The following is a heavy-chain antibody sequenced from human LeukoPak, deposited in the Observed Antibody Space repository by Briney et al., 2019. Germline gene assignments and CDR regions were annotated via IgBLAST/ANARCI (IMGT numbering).Heavy chain of an antibody. J-gene: IGHJ4*02. CDR2: INHSGTT. D-gene: IGHD3-22*01. CDR1: GGSFSGYY. Sequence: ETLSLTCAVYGGSFSGYYWTWIRQPPGEGLEWIGEINHSGTTNYNPSLKSRVTISVDTSKNQFSLKLSSVTAADTAVYYCARGRAGYYRDYWGQGTLVTVSS. V-gene: IGHV4-34*01. CDR3: ARGRAGYYRDY.